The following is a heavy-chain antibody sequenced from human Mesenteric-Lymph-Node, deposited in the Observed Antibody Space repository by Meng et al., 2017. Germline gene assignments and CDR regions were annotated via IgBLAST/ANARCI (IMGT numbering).Heavy chain of an antibody. J-gene: IGHJ6*02. D-gene: IGHD3-10*01. CDR2: INADGRST. V-gene: IGHV3-74*01. CDR3: ARDTHYYGSGSYIMDV. CDR1: GFTFSSYE. Sequence: GGSLRLSCAASGFTFSSYEMNWVRQAPGKGLVWVSRINADGRSTSYADSVKGRFTISRDNAKNTLYLQMNSLRAEDTAVYYCARDTHYYGSGSYIMDVWGQGTTVTVSS.